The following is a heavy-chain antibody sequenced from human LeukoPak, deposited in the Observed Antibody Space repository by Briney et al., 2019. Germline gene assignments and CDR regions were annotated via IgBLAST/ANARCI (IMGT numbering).Heavy chain of an antibody. V-gene: IGHV1-8*01. CDR1: GYTFTSYD. J-gene: IGHJ5*02. CDR3: ARGSGLQVAGTSGDP. CDR2: MDPNSGNT. Sequence: ASVKVSCKASGYTFTSYDINWVRQATGQGLEWMGWMDPNSGNTGYAQKFQGRVTMTRNTSISTAYMELSSLRSEDTAVYYCARGSGLQVAGTSGDPWGQGTLVTVSS. D-gene: IGHD6-19*01.